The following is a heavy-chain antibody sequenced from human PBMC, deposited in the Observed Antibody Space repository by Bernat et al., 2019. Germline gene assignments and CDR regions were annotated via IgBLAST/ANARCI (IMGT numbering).Heavy chain of an antibody. CDR1: GFTFSSYS. D-gene: IGHD3-3*01. V-gene: IGHV3-48*01. CDR2: ISSSSSTI. CDR3: ARLTSADFWIGYGTYNYFYYMDV. Sequence: EVQLVESGGGLVQPGGSLRLSCAASGFTFSSYSMNWVRQAPGKGLEWVSYISSSSSTIYYADSVKGRFTISRDNAKNSLYLQMDSLRAEDTAVYYCARLTSADFWIGYGTYNYFYYMDVWGKGTTVTVSS. J-gene: IGHJ6*03.